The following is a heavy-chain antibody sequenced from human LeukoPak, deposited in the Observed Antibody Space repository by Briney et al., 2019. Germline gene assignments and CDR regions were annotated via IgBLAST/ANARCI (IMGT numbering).Heavy chain of an antibody. CDR3: AKLYDYGDYPHYYYYIDV. Sequence: GGSLRLSCAASVSGFTFSKYGMHWVRQAPGTGLEWVAFIRSDGSNKYYADSVKGRFTISRDNSKNTLYLQMNSLRTEDTAVYYCAKLYDYGDYPHYYYYIDVWGKGTTITISS. CDR2: IRSDGSNK. V-gene: IGHV3-30*02. J-gene: IGHJ6*03. CDR1: GFTFSKYG. D-gene: IGHD4-17*01.